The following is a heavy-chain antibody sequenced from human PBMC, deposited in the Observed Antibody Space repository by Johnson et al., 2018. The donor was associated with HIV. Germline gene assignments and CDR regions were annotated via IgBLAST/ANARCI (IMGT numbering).Heavy chain of an antibody. CDR2: ISYDGSNK. V-gene: IGHV3-30*04. CDR3: ARALEGAITGHTFDG. CDR1: GFTFSSYA. D-gene: IGHD1-26*01. J-gene: IGHJ3*01. Sequence: QVQLVESGGGVVQPGRSLRLSCAASGFTFSSYAMHWVRQAPGKGLEWVAVISYDGSNKQYADSLKGRFTISRDNSKNTLSLQMNGLRTADSALYYCARALEGAITGHTFDGWGEGTVVTVYS.